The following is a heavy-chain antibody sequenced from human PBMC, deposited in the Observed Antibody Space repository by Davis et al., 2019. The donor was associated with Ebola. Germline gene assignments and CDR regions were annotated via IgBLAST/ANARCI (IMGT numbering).Heavy chain of an antibody. CDR1: GYNFPMYW. CDR2: IYPGDSDT. J-gene: IGHJ5*02. CDR3: ARQTQYCSGGSCYLGWFDP. Sequence: GESLKISCQASGYNFPMYWIGWVRQLPGKGLEWMGIIYPGDSDTRYSPSFQGQVTISADKSISTAYLQWSSLKASDTAMYYCARQTQYCSGGSCYLGWFDPWGQGTLVTVSS. V-gene: IGHV5-51*01. D-gene: IGHD2-15*01.